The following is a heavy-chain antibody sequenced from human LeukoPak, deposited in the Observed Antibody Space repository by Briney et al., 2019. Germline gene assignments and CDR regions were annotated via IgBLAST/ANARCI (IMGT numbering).Heavy chain of an antibody. V-gene: IGHV3-66*02. D-gene: IGHD3-3*01. Sequence: GGSLRLSCAASGVTVSNNCLSWVRQAPGKGLEWVSVIYSGGSTYYADSVKGRFTISRDNSKNTLYLQMNSMRVEETAIFYCVRDPGGVPTDGVWGQGALVTGSS. CDR1: GVTVSNNC. J-gene: IGHJ4*02. CDR2: IYSGGST. CDR3: VRDPGGVPTDGV.